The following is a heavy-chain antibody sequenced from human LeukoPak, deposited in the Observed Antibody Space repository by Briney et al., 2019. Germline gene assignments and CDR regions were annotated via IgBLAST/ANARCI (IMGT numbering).Heavy chain of an antibody. CDR2: TNDNGANT. Sequence: GGSLRLSCAASGFTFSSCSMAWVRQAPGKGLEWVASTNDNGANTFYGDSVKGRFTISRDNSKNTLFLQMNSLRAEDTAVYFCAGPIGGAFYQGGVGYWGQGTLVTVSS. D-gene: IGHD3-16*01. CDR3: AGPIGGAFYQGGVGY. J-gene: IGHJ4*02. CDR1: GFTFSSCS. V-gene: IGHV3-23*01.